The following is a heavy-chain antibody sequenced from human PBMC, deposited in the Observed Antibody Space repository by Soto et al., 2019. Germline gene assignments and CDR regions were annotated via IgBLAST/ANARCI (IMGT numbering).Heavy chain of an antibody. V-gene: IGHV1-24*01. CDR1: GYTLTELS. D-gene: IGHD3-22*01. CDR2: SDPEDGET. CDR3: ATVYYDSSGYYFFDY. J-gene: IGHJ4*02. Sequence: ASVKVSCKVSGYTLTELSMHWVRQAPGKGLEWMGGSDPEDGETIYAQKFQGRVTMTEDTSTDTAYMELSSLRSEDTAVYYCATVYYDSSGYYFFDYWGQGTLVTVSS.